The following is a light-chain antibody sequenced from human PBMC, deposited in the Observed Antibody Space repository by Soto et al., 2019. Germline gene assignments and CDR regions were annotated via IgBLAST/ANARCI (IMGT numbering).Light chain of an antibody. Sequence: DIVMTQSPDSLAVSLGERATINCKSSQSVLYTSNNKNHLAWYQQKTGQPPKLLIYWASTRDSGVPDRFSGSGSGTDFTLTISSLQAEDVAWYYCQHYYSRPARTFGGGTKVGIK. CDR2: WAS. J-gene: IGKJ4*02. CDR1: QSVLYTSNNKNH. CDR3: QHYYSRPART. V-gene: IGKV4-1*01.